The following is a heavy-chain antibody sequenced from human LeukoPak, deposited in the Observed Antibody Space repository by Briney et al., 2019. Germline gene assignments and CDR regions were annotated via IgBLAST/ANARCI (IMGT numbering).Heavy chain of an antibody. CDR3: ARDRGMYSSSWYYYYYGMDV. J-gene: IGHJ6*02. V-gene: IGHV1-3*01. D-gene: IGHD6-13*01. Sequence: RASVKVSCKASGGTFSSYAISWVRQAPGQRLEWMGWINAGNGNTKYSQKFQGRVTITRDTSASTAYMELSSLRSEDTAVYYCARDRGMYSSSWYYYYYGMDVWGQGTTVTVSS. CDR2: INAGNGNT. CDR1: GGTFSSYA.